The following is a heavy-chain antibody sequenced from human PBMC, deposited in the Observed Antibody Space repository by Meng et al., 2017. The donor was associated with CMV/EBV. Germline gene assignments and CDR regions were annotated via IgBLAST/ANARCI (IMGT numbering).Heavy chain of an antibody. V-gene: IGHV4-39*07. J-gene: IGHJ4*02. CDR1: GGSISSSSYY. D-gene: IGHD3-16*02. CDR3: ARGHPVYDYVWGSYPTPLGYFDY. Sequence: ESLKISCTVSGGSISSSSYYWGRIRPPPGTGLEWIGEINHSGSTNYNPSLKSRVTISVDTSKNQFSLKLSSVTAADTAVYYCARGHPVYDYVWGSYPTPLGYFDYWGQGTLVTVSS. CDR2: INHSGST.